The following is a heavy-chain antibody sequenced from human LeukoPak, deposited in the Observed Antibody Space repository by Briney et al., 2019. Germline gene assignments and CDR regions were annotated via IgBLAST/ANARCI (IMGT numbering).Heavy chain of an antibody. CDR2: ISDSGRSK. D-gene: IGHD5-12*01. J-gene: IGHJ4*02. CDR1: GFTFSNSA. Sequence: PGGSLRLSCAASGFTFSNSAMSWVRQAPGKGLEWVAAISDSGRSKYYADSVKGRFTISRDNSKNTLYLQMSSLRAEDTAVYYCAKDHSDYPSFFDYLGQGTLVTVSS. V-gene: IGHV3-23*01. CDR3: AKDHSDYPSFFDY.